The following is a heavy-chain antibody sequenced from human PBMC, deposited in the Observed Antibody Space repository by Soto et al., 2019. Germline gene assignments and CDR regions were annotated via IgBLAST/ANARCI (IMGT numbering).Heavy chain of an antibody. CDR2: IKSKIDGGAT. CDR3: TTDYCSGGSCYVPDAFDI. J-gene: IGHJ3*02. Sequence: GGSLRLSCAASGFTFSNAWMSWVRQAPGKGLEWVGRIKSKIDGGATDYAAPVKGRFTISRDDSKNTLYLQMNSLKTEDTAMYYCTTDYCSGGSCYVPDAFDIWGQGTMVTVSS. V-gene: IGHV3-15*01. D-gene: IGHD2-15*01. CDR1: GFTFSNAW.